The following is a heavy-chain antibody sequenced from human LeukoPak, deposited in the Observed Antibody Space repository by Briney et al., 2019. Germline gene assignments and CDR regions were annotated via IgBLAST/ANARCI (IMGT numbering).Heavy chain of an antibody. J-gene: IGHJ4*02. CDR3: ARHRGSYPQCFDY. D-gene: IGHD1-26*01. V-gene: IGHV4-39*01. CDR1: GGSISSSSYL. Sequence: SETLSLTCTVSGGSISSSSYLWVWIRQPPGKGLEWIGSIYYSGSTFYNPSLKSRVTMSVDTSKNQFSLNLNSVTAADTAVYYCARHRGSYPQCFDYWGQGTLVTVSS. CDR2: IYYSGST.